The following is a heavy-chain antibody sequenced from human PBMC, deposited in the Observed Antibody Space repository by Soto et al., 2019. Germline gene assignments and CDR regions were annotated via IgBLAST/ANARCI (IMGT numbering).Heavy chain of an antibody. CDR2: IYYSGST. V-gene: IGHV4-30-4*01. D-gene: IGHD2-8*01. Sequence: TLSLTCTVSGGSISSGDYYWSWIRQPPGKGLEWIGYIYYSGSTYYNPSLKSRVTISVDTSKNQFSLKLSSVTAADTAEYNCAREMVSGYYGMDVWGQGTTVTVSS. J-gene: IGHJ6*02. CDR1: GGSISSGDYY. CDR3: AREMVSGYYGMDV.